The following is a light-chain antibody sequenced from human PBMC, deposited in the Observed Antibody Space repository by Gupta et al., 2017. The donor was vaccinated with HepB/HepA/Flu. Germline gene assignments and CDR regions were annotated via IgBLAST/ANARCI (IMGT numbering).Light chain of an antibody. CDR3: QQANSISLT. Sequence: DIQMTQSPSSVSASVGDRVTIPCRASQGISSWLAWYQQKPGKAPTRLIYAAASLQSGGPSSCCGSGSGTDFFLPTSSLQPEDVATYYCQQANSISLTFGGGTKVEIK. V-gene: IGKV1-12*01. J-gene: IGKJ4*01. CDR1: QGISSW. CDR2: AAA.